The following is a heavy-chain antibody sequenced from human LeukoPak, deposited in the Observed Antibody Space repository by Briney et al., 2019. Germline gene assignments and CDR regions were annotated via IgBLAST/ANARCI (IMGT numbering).Heavy chain of an antibody. CDR1: GASIASGSYH. V-gene: IGHV4-61*02. CDR3: TRGGHDYGGSFDT. D-gene: IGHD4-23*01. Sequence: SETLSLTCAISGASIASGSYHWDWIRQAAGSRPEFLGLFFAVGLTKYSPPLQSRLTISMDTSKNLVSLRLSSVTAADTAVYYCTRGGHDYGGSFDTWGQGILVTVSS. J-gene: IGHJ5*02. CDR2: FFAVGLT.